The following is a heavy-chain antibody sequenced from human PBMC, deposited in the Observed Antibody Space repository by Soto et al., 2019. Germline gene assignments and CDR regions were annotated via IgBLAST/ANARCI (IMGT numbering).Heavy chain of an antibody. CDR1: GFNFSSYW. CDR3: ARGPRSSWYPYYYYGMDV. Sequence: XGSLRLSGAASGFNFSSYWMSGVRQAAGKGLEWVANIKQDGSEKYYVDSVKGRFTISRDNAKNSLYLQMNSLRAEDTAVYYCARGPRSSWYPYYYYGMDVWGQGTTVTVSS. CDR2: IKQDGSEK. V-gene: IGHV3-7*01. J-gene: IGHJ6*02. D-gene: IGHD6-13*01.